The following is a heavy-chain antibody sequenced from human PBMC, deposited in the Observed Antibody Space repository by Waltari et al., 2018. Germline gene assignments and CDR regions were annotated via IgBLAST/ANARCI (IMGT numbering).Heavy chain of an antibody. CDR3: AISSSWYYFDY. Sequence: EVQLVESGGGLVQPGGSLRLSCAAFGFTFSSYSMHWVRQAPGKGLEWVSYISSSSSTIYYADSVKGRFTISRDNAKNSLYLQMNSLRAEDTAVYYCAISSSWYYFDYWGQGTLVTVSS. CDR2: ISSSSSTI. V-gene: IGHV3-48*01. J-gene: IGHJ4*02. D-gene: IGHD6-13*01. CDR1: GFTFSSYS.